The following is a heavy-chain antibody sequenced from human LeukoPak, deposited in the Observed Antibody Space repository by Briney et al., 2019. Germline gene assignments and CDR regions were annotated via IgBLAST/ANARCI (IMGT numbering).Heavy chain of an antibody. Sequence: GGSLRLSCAASGFTFSSYGMHWVRQAPGKGLEWVAVISYDGSNKYYADSVKCRFTISRDNSKNTLYLQMNSLRAEDTAVYYCAKDYSAGYNYFDYWGQGTLVTVSS. V-gene: IGHV3-30*18. D-gene: IGHD3-9*01. J-gene: IGHJ4*02. CDR2: ISYDGSNK. CDR1: GFTFSSYG. CDR3: AKDYSAGYNYFDY.